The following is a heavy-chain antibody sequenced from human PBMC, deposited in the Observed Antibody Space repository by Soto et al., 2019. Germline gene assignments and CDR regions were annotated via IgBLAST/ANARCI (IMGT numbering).Heavy chain of an antibody. D-gene: IGHD3-22*01. CDR2: IYYSGST. CDR3: ASGRHYFDTSAYYLVPYYFDY. J-gene: IGHJ4*02. Sequence: SETLSLTCTVSGGSISSGGYYWSWIRQHPGKGLEWIGHIYYSGSTYYNPSLKSRVTISVDTSKNQFSLKLSSVTAADTAVYYCASGRHYFDTSAYYLVPYYFDYWGQGTLVTVSS. V-gene: IGHV4-31*03. CDR1: GGSISSGGYY.